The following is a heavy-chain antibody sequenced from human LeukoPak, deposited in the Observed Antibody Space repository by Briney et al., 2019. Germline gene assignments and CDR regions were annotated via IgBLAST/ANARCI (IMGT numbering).Heavy chain of an antibody. CDR3: ARDPLAMVRGVIR. J-gene: IGHJ4*02. CDR2: IYYSGST. Sequence: PSETLSLTCTVSGGSISSGDYYWSWIRQPPGKGLEWIGYIYYSGSTYYNPSLKSRVTISVYTSKNQFSLKLSSVTAADTAVYYCARDPLAMVRGVIRWGQGTLVTVSS. V-gene: IGHV4-30-4*08. D-gene: IGHD3-10*01. CDR1: GGSISSGDYY.